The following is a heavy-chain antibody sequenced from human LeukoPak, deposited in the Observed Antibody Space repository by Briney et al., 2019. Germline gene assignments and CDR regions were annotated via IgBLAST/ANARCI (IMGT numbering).Heavy chain of an antibody. D-gene: IGHD6-6*01. CDR3: ARVVFGYVAARDHFDY. CDR1: GYSISSGYY. V-gene: IGHV4-38-2*01. Sequence: SETLSLTCAVSGYSISSGYYWGWIRQTPGKGLEWIGSIYHSGSTYYNPSLKSRVTISVDTSKNQFSLKLSSVTAADTAVYYCARVVFGYVAARDHFDYWGQGTLVTVSS. J-gene: IGHJ4*02. CDR2: IYHSGST.